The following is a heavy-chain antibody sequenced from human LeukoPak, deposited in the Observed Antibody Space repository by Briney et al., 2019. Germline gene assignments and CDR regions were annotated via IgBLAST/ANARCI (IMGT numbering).Heavy chain of an antibody. Sequence: SETLSLTCTVSGGSISSGSYYWSWIRQPAGRGLEWIGHVYTSGSTNYNPSLKSRVTISVDTSKYQFSLKLSYVTAADTAVYYCARGAYFYGSGINWFDPWGQGTLVTVSS. CDR2: VYTSGST. V-gene: IGHV4-61*09. J-gene: IGHJ5*02. CDR1: GGSISSGSYY. CDR3: ARGAYFYGSGINWFDP. D-gene: IGHD3-10*01.